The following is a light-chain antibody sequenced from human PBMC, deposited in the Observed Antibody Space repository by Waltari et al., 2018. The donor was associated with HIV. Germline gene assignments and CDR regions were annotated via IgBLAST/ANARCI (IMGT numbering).Light chain of an antibody. CDR2: EGS. V-gene: IGLV2-23*01. J-gene: IGLJ2*01. CDR1: SSDVGIYNL. CDR3: CSYAGSFVV. Sequence: QSALTQPASVSGSPGQSITISCTETSSDVGIYNLVSWYQQYPGKAPKLMIYEGSKRPSGVSNRFSGSKSGNTASLTISGLQTEDEADYYCCSYAGSFVVFGGGTKLTVL.